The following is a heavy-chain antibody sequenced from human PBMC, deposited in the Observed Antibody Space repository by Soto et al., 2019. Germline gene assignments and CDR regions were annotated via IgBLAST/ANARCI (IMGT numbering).Heavy chain of an antibody. CDR2: ISYDGVNK. V-gene: IGHV3-30*18. Sequence: PGGSLRLSCAASGFTFSNYGIHWVRQAPGKGLEWVAVISYDGVNKYYADSVKGRFTISRDNSKNILYLQMDSLRAEDTAVYYCAKDSGDHFKYSGHGVRYFDYWGQGTLVTVSS. CDR1: GFTFSNYG. CDR3: AKDSGDHFKYSGHGVRYFDY. J-gene: IGHJ4*02. D-gene: IGHD5-12*01.